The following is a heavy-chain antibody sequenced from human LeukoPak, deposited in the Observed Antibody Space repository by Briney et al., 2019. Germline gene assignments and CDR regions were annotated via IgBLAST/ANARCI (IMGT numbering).Heavy chain of an antibody. CDR3: ARVSGIRIFGVVTHAFDI. CDR2: IYYSGST. J-gene: IGHJ3*02. D-gene: IGHD3-3*01. V-gene: IGHV4-59*12. Sequence: KPSETLSLTCTVSGGSISSNYWSWIRQPPGKGLEWIGYIYYSGSTNYNPSLKSRVTISVDTSKNQFSLKLISVTAADTAVYYCARVSGIRIFGVVTHAFDIWGQGTMVTVSP. CDR1: GGSISSNY.